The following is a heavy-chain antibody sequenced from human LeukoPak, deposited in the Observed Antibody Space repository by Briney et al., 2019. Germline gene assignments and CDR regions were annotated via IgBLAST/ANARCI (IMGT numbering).Heavy chain of an antibody. CDR1: GFTFSSYE. CDR3: AKDGDWRLDC. V-gene: IGHV3-21*01. J-gene: IGHJ4*02. Sequence: PGGSLRLSCAASGFTFSSYEMNWVRQAPGKGLEWVSSISSSSYIYYADSVKGRFTISRDNAKNSLYLQMNSLRAEDTAVYYCAKDGDWRLDCWGQGTLVTVSS. CDR2: ISSSSYI. D-gene: IGHD2-21*02.